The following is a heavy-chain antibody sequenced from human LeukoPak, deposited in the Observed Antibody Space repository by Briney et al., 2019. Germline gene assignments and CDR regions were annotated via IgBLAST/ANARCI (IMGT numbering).Heavy chain of an antibody. CDR1: GGSISSYY. V-gene: IGHV4-39*01. CDR2: IYYSGST. Sequence: PSETLSLTCTVSGGSISSYYWGWIRQPPGKGLEWIGSIYYSGSTYYNPSLKSRVTISVDTSKNQFSLKLSSVTAADTAVYYCARRFAVTLGGPYGYFDLWGRGTLVTVSS. J-gene: IGHJ2*01. D-gene: IGHD4-17*01. CDR3: ARRFAVTLGGPYGYFDL.